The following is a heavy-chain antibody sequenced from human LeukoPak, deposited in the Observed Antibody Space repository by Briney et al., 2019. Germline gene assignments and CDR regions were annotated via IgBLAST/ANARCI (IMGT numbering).Heavy chain of an antibody. CDR3: ARGHSSGNPDPFDH. J-gene: IGHJ4*02. Sequence: PGGSLRLSCAASGFTFSSYAMSWVRQARGKGLEGVSGISGSGGAIHYADSVKGRFTLSRDNSKNTLYLQMNSLRAEDTAMYYCARGHSSGNPDPFDHWGQGTQVIVSS. D-gene: IGHD6-19*01. CDR2: ISGSGGAI. CDR1: GFTFSSYA. V-gene: IGHV3-23*01.